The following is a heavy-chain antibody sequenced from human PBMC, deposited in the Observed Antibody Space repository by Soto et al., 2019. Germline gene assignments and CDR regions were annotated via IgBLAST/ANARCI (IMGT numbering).Heavy chain of an antibody. J-gene: IGHJ4*02. CDR1: GFTFSSFA. CDR2: ISSSGSTT. V-gene: IGHV3-48*02. D-gene: IGHD2-8*01. Sequence: PGGSLRLSCAVSGFTFSSFAMNWVRQVPGRGLEWVSFISSSGSTTYYADSVKGRFTISRDSAKNSLYLQMNSLRDEDTAVYFCARDPNGITDFDYWGQGT. CDR3: ARDPNGITDFDY.